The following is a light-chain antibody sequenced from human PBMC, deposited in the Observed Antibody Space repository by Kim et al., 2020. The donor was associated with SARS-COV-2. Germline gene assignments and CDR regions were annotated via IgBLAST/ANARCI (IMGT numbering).Light chain of an antibody. CDR1: QSISNW. CDR3: QQYNSFSMFT. CDR2: DAS. Sequence: DIQMTQSPSTLSASVGDRVTITCRASQSISNWLAWYQQKPGKAPELLIYDASSLESGVPSRFSGSGSGSEFTLTINSLQPDDFATYYCQQYNSFSMFTFGQGTQLEI. V-gene: IGKV1-5*01. J-gene: IGKJ2*01.